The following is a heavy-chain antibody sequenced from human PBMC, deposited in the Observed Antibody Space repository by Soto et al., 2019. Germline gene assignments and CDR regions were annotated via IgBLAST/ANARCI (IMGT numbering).Heavy chain of an antibody. V-gene: IGHV4-59*01. J-gene: IGHJ4*02. CDR2: IYYDGYT. CDR3: ARGSTSRWDY. D-gene: IGHD4-17*01. Sequence: SETLSLTCTVSGGSFSSYYWSWIRQPPGKGLEWIGYIYYDGYTDYNPSLKSRVTISIDRSKNHFSLNLNSVTAADTAVYYCARGSTSRWDYCGEGTLVTVSS. CDR1: GGSFSSYY.